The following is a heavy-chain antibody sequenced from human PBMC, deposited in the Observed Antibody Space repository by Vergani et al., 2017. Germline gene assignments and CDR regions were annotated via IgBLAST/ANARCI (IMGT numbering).Heavy chain of an antibody. CDR3: AXYLRDSMDRLPDS. D-gene: IGHD2-15*01. Sequence: EVQLLQSEGAVVQPGGSLRLSCVASGFTFSSHAMSWVRQGHGQGLEWVSSIKNTGDSTHYADSVKGRFTISRENSKDILYLQMDSLRSEDTALNYCAXYLRDSMDRLPDSWGAGTLVIVSS. V-gene: IGHV3-23*01. CDR2: IKNTGDST. CDR1: GFTFSSHA. J-gene: IGHJ4*02.